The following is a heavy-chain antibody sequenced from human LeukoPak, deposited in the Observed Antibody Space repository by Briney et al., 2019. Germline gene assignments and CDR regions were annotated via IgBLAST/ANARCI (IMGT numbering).Heavy chain of an antibody. J-gene: IGHJ4*02. CDR1: GGSISSYY. D-gene: IGHD5-18*01. V-gene: IGHV4-59*01. Sequence: SETLSLTCTVSGGSISSYYWSWIRQPPGKGLEWIGYIYYSGSTNYNPSLKSRVTISVDTSKNRFSLKLSSVTAADTAVYYCARVWGYSYGYVFDYWGQGTLVTVSS. CDR3: ARVWGYSYGYVFDY. CDR2: IYYSGST.